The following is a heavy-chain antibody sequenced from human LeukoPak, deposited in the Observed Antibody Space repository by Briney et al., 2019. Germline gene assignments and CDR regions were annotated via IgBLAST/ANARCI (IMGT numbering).Heavy chain of an antibody. V-gene: IGHV4-31*11. CDR1: GGSFSGYY. CDR3: ARGVGYFDY. CDR2: IYYSGST. D-gene: IGHD6-13*01. J-gene: IGHJ4*02. Sequence: SETLSLTCAVYGGSFSGYYWSWIRQHPGKGLEWIGYIYYSGSTYYNPSLKSRVTISVDTSKNQFSLKLSSVTAADTAVYYCARGVGYFDYWGKGTLVTVSS.